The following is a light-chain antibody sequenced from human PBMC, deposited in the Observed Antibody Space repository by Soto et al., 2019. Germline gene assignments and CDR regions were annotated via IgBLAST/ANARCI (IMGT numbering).Light chain of an antibody. CDR2: GAS. CDR1: QSVSSN. V-gene: IGKV3D-15*01. J-gene: IGKJ4*01. Sequence: EIVMTQSPATLSVSPGGRATLSCRASQSVSSNLAWYRQRPGQPPRLLIYGASTRATGIPARFSGSGSGNEFPLTISSLQSENSSVYYCQQYHHWPPLTFGGGTKVEIK. CDR3: QQYHHWPPLT.